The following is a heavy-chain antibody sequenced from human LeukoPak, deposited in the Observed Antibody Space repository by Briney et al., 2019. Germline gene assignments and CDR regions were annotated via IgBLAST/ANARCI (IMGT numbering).Heavy chain of an antibody. CDR3: ARGPPWQMIRYFDY. CDR1: GYTFASYG. D-gene: IGHD3-22*01. J-gene: IGHJ4*02. V-gene: IGHV1-18*01. CDR2: ISGNNGNT. Sequence: ASVKVSCKASGYTFASYGISWVRQAPGQGLEWMGSISGNNGNTKYAQKLQGRVTMTTDTSTSTAYMELRSLRSDDTAVYYCARGPPWQMIRYFDYWGQGTLVTVSS.